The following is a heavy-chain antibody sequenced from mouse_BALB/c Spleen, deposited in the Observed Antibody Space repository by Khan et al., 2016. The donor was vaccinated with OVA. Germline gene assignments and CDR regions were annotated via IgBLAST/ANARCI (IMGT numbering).Heavy chain of an antibody. V-gene: IGHV1-18*01. J-gene: IGHJ4*01. CDR2: INPKNGVT. D-gene: IGHD3-3*01. CDR1: GYTFTEYT. Sequence: EVQLQQSGPELVKPGASVKISCKTSGYTFTEYTLHWMTQSHGKSLEWIGVINPKNGVTSYNQKFKGKATLTVDKSSSTAYMEFRSLTSEDSAVYYCARDAGRYWGQGTSVTVSS. CDR3: ARDAGRY.